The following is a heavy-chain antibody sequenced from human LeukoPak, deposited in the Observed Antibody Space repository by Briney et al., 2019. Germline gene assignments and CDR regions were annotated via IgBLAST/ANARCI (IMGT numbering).Heavy chain of an antibody. V-gene: IGHV4-39*01. CDR2: IYYSAST. D-gene: IGHD3-22*01. J-gene: IGHJ4*02. CDR1: GGSIGSSSYY. Sequence: SETLSLTCTVSGGSIGSSSYYWGWIPQPPGKGLEWIGSIYYSASTYYNPSLKSRVTISVDTSKTQFSLKLSSVTAADTAVYYCARLGRSPEDYYDSSGYYYFDYWGQGTLVTVSS. CDR3: ARLGRSPEDYYDSSGYYYFDY.